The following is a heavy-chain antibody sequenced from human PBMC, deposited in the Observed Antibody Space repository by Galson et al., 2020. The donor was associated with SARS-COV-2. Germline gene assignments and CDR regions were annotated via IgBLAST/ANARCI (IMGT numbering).Heavy chain of an antibody. CDR2: ISYDGSNK. D-gene: IGHD4-17*01. J-gene: IGHJ4*02. V-gene: IGHV3-30*18. Sequence: GGSLRLSCAASGFTFSSYGMHWVRQAPGKGLEWVAVISYDGSNKYYADSVKGRFTISRDNSKNTLYLQMNSLRAEDTAVYYCAKDGPHDYGDYGPFDYWGQGTRVTVSS. CDR1: GFTFSSYG. CDR3: AKDGPHDYGDYGPFDY.